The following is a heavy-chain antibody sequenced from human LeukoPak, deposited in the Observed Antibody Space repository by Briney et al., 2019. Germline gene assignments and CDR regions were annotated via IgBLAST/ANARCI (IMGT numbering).Heavy chain of an antibody. D-gene: IGHD6-6*01. V-gene: IGHV3-30*18. CDR3: AKGEYSGSPFDP. CDR1: GFTFSSYG. CDR2: ISYDGSNK. J-gene: IGHJ5*02. Sequence: GGSLRLSCAASGFTFSSYGMHWVRQAPGKGLEWVAVISYDGSNKYYADSVKGRFTISRDNSKNTLYLQMNSLRAEDTAVYYCAKGEYSGSPFDPWGQGTLVTVSS.